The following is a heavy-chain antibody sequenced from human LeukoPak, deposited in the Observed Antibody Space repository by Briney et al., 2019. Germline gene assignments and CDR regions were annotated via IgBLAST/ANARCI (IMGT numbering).Heavy chain of an antibody. D-gene: IGHD3-10*01. CDR1: GFTFDDYG. V-gene: IGHV3-11*01. Sequence: GGSLRLSCAASGFTFDDYGMSWIRQAPGKGLEWVSYISSSGSTIYYADSVKGRFTISRDNAKNSLYLQMNSLRAEDTAVYYCARGRAGILWFGEKPNYFDYWGQGTLVTVSS. CDR3: ARGRAGILWFGEKPNYFDY. J-gene: IGHJ4*02. CDR2: ISSSGSTI.